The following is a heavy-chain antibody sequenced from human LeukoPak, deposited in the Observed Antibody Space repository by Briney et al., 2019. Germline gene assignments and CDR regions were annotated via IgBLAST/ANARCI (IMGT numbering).Heavy chain of an antibody. D-gene: IGHD6-13*01. Sequence: RAGGSLRLSCAASGFTISSYAMSWVRQAPGKGLEWVSAISGSGGSTYYADSVKGRFTISRDNSKNTLYLQMNSLRAEDTAVYYCAKDEADLQQLVYYLDYWGQGTLVTVSS. CDR3: AKDEADLQQLVYYLDY. CDR1: GFTISSYA. CDR2: ISGSGGST. V-gene: IGHV3-23*01. J-gene: IGHJ4*02.